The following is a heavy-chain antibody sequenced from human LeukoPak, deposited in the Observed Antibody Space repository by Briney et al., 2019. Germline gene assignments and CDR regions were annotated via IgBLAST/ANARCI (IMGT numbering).Heavy chain of an antibody. CDR1: GFTFSSYW. CDR3: ARHHHGGYYYDSSGYSP. J-gene: IGHJ5*02. V-gene: IGHV3-74*01. Sequence: GGSLRLSCAASGFTFSSYWMHWVRQAPGKGLVWVSRINSDGSSTSYADSVKGRFTISRDNAKNTLYLQMNSLRAEDTAVYYCARHHHGGYYYDSSGYSPWGQGTLVTVSS. CDR2: INSDGSST. D-gene: IGHD3-22*01.